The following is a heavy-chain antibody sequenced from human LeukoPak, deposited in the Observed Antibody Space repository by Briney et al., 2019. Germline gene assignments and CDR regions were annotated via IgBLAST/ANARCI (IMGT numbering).Heavy chain of an antibody. V-gene: IGHV5-51*01. CDR1: GYSFSNYW. D-gene: IGHD1-1*01. CDR3: ARPGERSRRDWNLDQ. J-gene: IGHJ4*02. CDR2: VYPRDSDT. Sequence: HGESLKISCKASGYSFSNYWIGWVRQVPGKGLEWMGIVYPRDSDTRYSPSFQGQVTISADKSISTAYLQWSSLKASETAVYYCARPGERSRRDWNLDQWGQGTLVTVSS.